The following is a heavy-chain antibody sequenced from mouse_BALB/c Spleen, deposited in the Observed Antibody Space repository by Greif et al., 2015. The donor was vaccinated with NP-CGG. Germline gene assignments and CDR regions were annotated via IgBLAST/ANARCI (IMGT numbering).Heavy chain of an antibody. CDR3: TRDDYFDY. V-gene: IGHV5-6-4*01. J-gene: IGHJ2*01. Sequence: EVKLMESGGGLVKPGGSLKLSCAASGFTFSSYTMSWVRQTPEKRLEWVATISSGGSYTYYPDSVKGRFTISRDNAKNTLYPQMSSLKSEDTAMYYCTRDDYFDYWGQGTTLTVSS. CDR1: GFTFSSYT. CDR2: ISSGGSYT.